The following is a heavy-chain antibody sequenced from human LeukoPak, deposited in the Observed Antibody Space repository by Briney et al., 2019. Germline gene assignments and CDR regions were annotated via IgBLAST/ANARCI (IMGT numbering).Heavy chain of an antibody. D-gene: IGHD3-10*01. CDR2: IYYSGST. V-gene: IGHV4-59*01. Sequence: SETLSLTCTVSGGSISSYYWSWIRQPPGRGLEWIGYIYYSGSTNYNPSLKSRVTISVDTSKNQFSLKLSSVTAADTAVYYCAREPYYYGSGSYFGFDYWGQGTLVTVSS. CDR3: AREPYYYGSGSYFGFDY. CDR1: GGSISSYY. J-gene: IGHJ4*02.